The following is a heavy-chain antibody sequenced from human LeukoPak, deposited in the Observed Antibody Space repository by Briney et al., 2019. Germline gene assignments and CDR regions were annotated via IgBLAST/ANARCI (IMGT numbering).Heavy chain of an antibody. V-gene: IGHV6-1*01. CDR2: TNYRSKWYN. Sequence: SQTLSLTCALSGDSVSTYSAAWTWIRQSPSKGLEWLGRTNYRSKWYNDYGLSVKSRITINPDTSKNQFSLRLNSVTPEDTAVYFCAREGSSCFDYWGQGTLVTVSS. CDR1: GDSVSTYSAA. D-gene: IGHD6-13*01. J-gene: IGHJ4*02. CDR3: AREGSSCFDY.